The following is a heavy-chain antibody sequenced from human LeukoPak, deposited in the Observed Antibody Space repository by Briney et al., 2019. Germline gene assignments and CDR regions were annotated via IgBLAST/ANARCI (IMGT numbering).Heavy chain of an antibody. Sequence: MAGGPLRLSCAAPGLTFSDSNMSWIRQAPGKGLEGVSYISSSGSTIYYADSVKGRFTISRDNAKNSLYLQMNSLRAEDTAVYYCARKGDLGSWFDPWGQGTLVTVSS. D-gene: IGHD7-27*01. J-gene: IGHJ5*02. V-gene: IGHV3-11*04. CDR2: ISSSGSTI. CDR1: GLTFSDSN. CDR3: ARKGDLGSWFDP.